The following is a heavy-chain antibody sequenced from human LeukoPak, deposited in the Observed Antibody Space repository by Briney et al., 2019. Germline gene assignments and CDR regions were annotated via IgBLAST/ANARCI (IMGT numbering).Heavy chain of an antibody. CDR2: IYTSGST. V-gene: IGHV4-61*02. D-gene: IGHD3-22*01. J-gene: IGHJ4*02. CDR3: VRDDSSGYYFDY. CDR1: GGSISSDSYY. Sequence: PSETLSLTCTVSGGSISSDSYYWSWIRQPAGKGLEWIGRIYTSGSTNYNPSLKSRVTISVDTSKKQFSLKLTSVTAADTAVYYCVRDDSSGYYFDYWGQGTLVTVSS.